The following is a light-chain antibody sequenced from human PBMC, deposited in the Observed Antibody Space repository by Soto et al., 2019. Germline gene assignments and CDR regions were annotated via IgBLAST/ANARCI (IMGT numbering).Light chain of an antibody. CDR1: QGISSR. CDR2: SAS. CDR3: QQSNSFPLT. Sequence: DIQMTQSPSSVSASVGDRVTITCRASQGISSRLAWYQQKPGKAPNLLIYSASSLQSGFTSRFSGSGSETDFTLTIGSLQPEDFATYYCQQSNSFPLTFGGGTKVEIK. V-gene: IGKV1-12*01. J-gene: IGKJ4*01.